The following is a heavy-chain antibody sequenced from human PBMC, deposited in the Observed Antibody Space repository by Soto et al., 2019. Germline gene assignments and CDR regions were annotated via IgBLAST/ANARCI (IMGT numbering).Heavy chain of an antibody. CDR1: GYSISSGYY. V-gene: IGHV4-38-2*01. J-gene: IGHJ4*02. CDR2: IYHSGST. CDR3: ARGGSIAAAGSNYFDY. Sequence: PSETLSLTCAVSGYSISSGYYWGWIRQPPGKGLEWIGSIYHSGSTYYNPSLKSRVTISVDTSKNQFSLKLSSVTAADTAVYYCARGGSIAAAGSNYFDYWGQGTLVTAPQ. D-gene: IGHD6-13*01.